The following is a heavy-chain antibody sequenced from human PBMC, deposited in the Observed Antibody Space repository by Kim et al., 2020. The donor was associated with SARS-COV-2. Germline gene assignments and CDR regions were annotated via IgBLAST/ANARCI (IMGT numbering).Heavy chain of an antibody. CDR1: GFTFGSSA. Sequence: GGSLRLSCTASGFTFGSSAMHWVRQSPGKGLEWLAVISSDGNNKHYADSVKGRFFVSRDNSKTTLYLQLNDLRPDETAIYYCGRPPAGDFLSGGFDSWGQGTLVTVSS. V-gene: IGHV3-30-3*01. CDR3: GRPPAGDFLSGGFDS. CDR2: ISSDGNNK. D-gene: IGHD3-3*01. J-gene: IGHJ4*02.